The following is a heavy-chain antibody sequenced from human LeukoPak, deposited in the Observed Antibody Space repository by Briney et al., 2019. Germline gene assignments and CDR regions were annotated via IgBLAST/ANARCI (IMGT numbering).Heavy chain of an antibody. V-gene: IGHV1-2*02. CDR2: INPNSGGT. CDR3: ARDLVVVVAAKLGYDY. Sequence: ASVKVSCKASGYTFTGYYMHWVRQAPGQGLGWMGWINPNSGGTNYAQKFQGRVTMTRDTSISTAYMELGRLRSDDTAVYYCARDLVVVVAAKLGYDYWGQGTLVTVSS. CDR1: GYTFTGYY. D-gene: IGHD2-15*01. J-gene: IGHJ4*02.